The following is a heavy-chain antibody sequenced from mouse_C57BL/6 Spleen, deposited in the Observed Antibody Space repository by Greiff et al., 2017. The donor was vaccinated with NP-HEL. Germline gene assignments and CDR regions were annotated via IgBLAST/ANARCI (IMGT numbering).Heavy chain of an antibody. V-gene: IGHV1-5*01. CDR3: MDY. D-gene: IGHD1-1*01. CDR1: GYTFTSYW. Sequence: VQLKESGTVLARPGASVKMSCKTSGYTFTSYWMHWVKQRPGQGLEWIGAIYPGNSDTSYNQKFKGKAKLTNEDSAVYYCTREPFITTVVESLYYAMDYWGQGTSVTVSS. CDR2: IYPGNSDT. J-gene: IGHJ4*01.